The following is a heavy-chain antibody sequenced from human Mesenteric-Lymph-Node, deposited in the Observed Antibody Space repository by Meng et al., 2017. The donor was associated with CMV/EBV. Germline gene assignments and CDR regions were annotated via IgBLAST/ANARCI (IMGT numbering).Heavy chain of an antibody. CDR2: IYHSGIT. Sequence: SGSSISSGDWWSWVRQPPGKGLEWIGEIYHSGITNYNPSLEGRVTMSVDKSKNQFSLKLSSVSAADTAVYYCARLAQMNRELHGFDYWGQGTLVTVSS. D-gene: IGHD1-26*01. CDR1: GSSISSGDW. CDR3: ARLAQMNRELHGFDY. V-gene: IGHV4-4*02. J-gene: IGHJ4*02.